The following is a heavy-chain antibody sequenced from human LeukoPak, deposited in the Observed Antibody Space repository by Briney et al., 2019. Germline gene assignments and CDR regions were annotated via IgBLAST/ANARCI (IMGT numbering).Heavy chain of an antibody. J-gene: IGHJ4*02. CDR3: AREKIDSSGYFDY. CDR2: IYYSGST. Sequence: PSETLSLTCTVSGGSISSGGYYWSWIRQHPGKGLEWIGYIYYSGSTYYNPSLKSRVTISVDTSKNQFSLKLSPVTAADTAVYYCAREKIDSSGYFDYWGQGTLVTVSS. D-gene: IGHD3-22*01. CDR1: GGSISSGGYY. V-gene: IGHV4-31*03.